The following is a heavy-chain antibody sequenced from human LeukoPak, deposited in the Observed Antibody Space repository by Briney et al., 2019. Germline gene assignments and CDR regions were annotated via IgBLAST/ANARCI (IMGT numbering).Heavy chain of an antibody. CDR1: GFTFSSYA. Sequence: GGSLRLSCAASGFTFSSYAMSWVRQAPGKGLEWVSAISGSGGSTYYADSGKGRFTLSRAKSKHPLYLQLTRHRAAHTAVYFCAKLFPYCDYWGRGPLVSVSS. J-gene: IGHJ4*02. V-gene: IGHV3-23*01. CDR3: AKLFPYCDY. CDR2: ISGSGGST.